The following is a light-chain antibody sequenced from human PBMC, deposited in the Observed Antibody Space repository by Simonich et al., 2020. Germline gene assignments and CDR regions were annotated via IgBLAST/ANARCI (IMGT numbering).Light chain of an antibody. CDR3: SSYTSSSTWV. V-gene: IGLV2-14*02. CDR1: SSDVGSYNL. J-gene: IGLJ3*02. Sequence: QSALTQPASVSGSPGQSITISCTGTSSDVGSYNLVSWYQQHPGKAPKLMIYEGSKRPSGVPDRFSGSKSGNTASLTISGLQAEDEADYYCSSYTSSSTWVFGGGTKLTVL. CDR2: EGS.